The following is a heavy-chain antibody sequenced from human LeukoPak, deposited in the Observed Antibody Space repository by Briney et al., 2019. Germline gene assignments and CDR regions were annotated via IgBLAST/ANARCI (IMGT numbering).Heavy chain of an antibody. J-gene: IGHJ3*02. V-gene: IGHV1-69*05. CDR2: IIPIFGTA. Sequence: PVKVSCKASGGTFSSYAISWVRQAPGQGLEWMGRIIPIFGTANYAQKFQGRVTITTDESTSTAYMELSSLRSEDTAVYYCASRTIFPPVAAFDIWGQGAMATVSS. CDR1: GGTFSSYA. CDR3: ASRTIFPPVAAFDI. D-gene: IGHD3-9*01.